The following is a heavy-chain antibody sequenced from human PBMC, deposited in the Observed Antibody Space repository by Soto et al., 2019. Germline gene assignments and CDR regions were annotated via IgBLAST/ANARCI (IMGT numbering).Heavy chain of an antibody. V-gene: IGHV4-39*01. Sequence: SETLSLTCTVSGGSISSSSYYWGWIRQPPGKGLEWIGSSSYSGSTSYNPSLKSRVTIFIDTSKNQLSLKLSSVTAADSVVYYCARHTYYYDSSGYYRRLETFDYWGQGTLVTVSS. CDR1: GGSISSSSYY. CDR3: ARHTYYYDSSGYYRRLETFDY. D-gene: IGHD3-22*01. J-gene: IGHJ4*02. CDR2: SSYSGST.